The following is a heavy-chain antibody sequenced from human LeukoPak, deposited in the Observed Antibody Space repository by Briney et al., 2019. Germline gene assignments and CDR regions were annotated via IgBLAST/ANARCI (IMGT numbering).Heavy chain of an antibody. D-gene: IGHD3-10*01. CDR1: GFTLSSYA. J-gene: IGHJ4*02. CDR3: ARDDLYYGSGSYYKMGFDY. CDR2: ISGSGDRT. Sequence: GGSLRLSCAASGFTLSSYAMTWVRQAPGKGLEWVSSISGSGDRTFYADSVKGRFTISRDNSKNTLYLQMNSLRAEDTAVYYCARDDLYYGSGSYYKMGFDYWGQGTLVTVSS. V-gene: IGHV3-23*01.